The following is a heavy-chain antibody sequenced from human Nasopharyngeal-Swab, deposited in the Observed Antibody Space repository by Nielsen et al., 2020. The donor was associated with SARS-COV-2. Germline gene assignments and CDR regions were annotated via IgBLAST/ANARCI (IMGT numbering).Heavy chain of an antibody. CDR2: ISSSSSTI. CDR1: GFTFSSYS. Sequence: GEPLKISCAASGFTFSSYSMNWVRQAPGKGLEWVSYISSSSSTIYYADSVKGRFTISRDNAKNSLYLQMNSLRAEDTAVYYCARDKPAAIRRYYYYMDVWGKGTTVTVSS. CDR3: ARDKPAAIRRYYYYMDV. D-gene: IGHD2-2*02. J-gene: IGHJ6*03. V-gene: IGHV3-48*01.